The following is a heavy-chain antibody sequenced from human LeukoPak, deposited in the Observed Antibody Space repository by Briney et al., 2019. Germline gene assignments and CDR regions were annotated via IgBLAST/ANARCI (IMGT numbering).Heavy chain of an antibody. J-gene: IGHJ4*02. CDR2: IHPDGREN. CDR1: GFIFSSYW. D-gene: IGHD6-19*01. V-gene: IGHV3-7*02. Sequence: GGSLRLSFEASGFIFSSYWMGWVRQVPGEGLEGVVKIHPDGRENSSVGSVKRRFTISRDNDKKSMFLQMKSLRVEETAVYKRVRWGVEAGMDYWGQGTPVTVSS. CDR3: VRWGVEAGMDY.